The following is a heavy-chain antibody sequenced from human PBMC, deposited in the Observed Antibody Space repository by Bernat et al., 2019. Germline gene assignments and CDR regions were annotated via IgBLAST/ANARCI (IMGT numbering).Heavy chain of an antibody. J-gene: IGHJ4*02. V-gene: IGHV3-48*03. D-gene: IGHD5-24*01. CDR2: ISGRGGSI. CDR1: GFTFSDYE. Sequence: EVQLVESGGGLVQPGGSLRLSCAASGFTFSDYEMYWVRQAPGKGLEWVSYISGRGGSIYYADSVKGRFTISRDNAKNSLYLQVNSLRAEDTAVYYCAVTIGPVYWGQGTLVTVSS. CDR3: AVTIGPVY.